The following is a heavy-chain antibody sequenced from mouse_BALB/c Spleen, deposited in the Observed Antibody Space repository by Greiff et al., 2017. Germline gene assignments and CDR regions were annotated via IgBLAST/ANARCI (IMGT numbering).Heavy chain of an antibody. Sequence: EVKVVESGGGLVKPGGSLKLSCAASGFAFSSYDMSWVRQTPEKRLEWVAYISSGGGSTYYPDTVKGRFTISRDNAKNTLYLQMSSLKSEDTAMYYCARHGYRYEYYFDYWGQGTTLTVSS. V-gene: IGHV5-12-1*01. CDR1: GFAFSSYD. CDR2: ISSGGGST. D-gene: IGHD2-14*01. J-gene: IGHJ2*01. CDR3: ARHGYRYEYYFDY.